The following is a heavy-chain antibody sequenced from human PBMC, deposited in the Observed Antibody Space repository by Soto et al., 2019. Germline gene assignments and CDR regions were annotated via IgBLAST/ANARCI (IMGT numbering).Heavy chain of an antibody. CDR3: ARGRGVYVWGSYRYTVLFDY. J-gene: IGHJ4*02. V-gene: IGHV4-34*01. D-gene: IGHD3-16*02. CDR1: GGSFSGYY. CDR2: INHSGST. Sequence: SETLSLTCAVYGGSFSGYYWSWIRQPPGKGLEWIGEINHSGSTNYNPSLKSRVTISVDTSKNQFSLKLSSVTAADTAVYYCARGRGVYVWGSYRYTVLFDYWGQGTLVTVSS.